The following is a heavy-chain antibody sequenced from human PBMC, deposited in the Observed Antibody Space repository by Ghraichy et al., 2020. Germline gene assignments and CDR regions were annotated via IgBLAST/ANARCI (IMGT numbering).Heavy chain of an antibody. D-gene: IGHD6-19*01. V-gene: IGHV1-18*01. CDR1: GYTFTSYG. Sequence: ASVKVSCKASGYTFTSYGISWVRQAPGQGLEWMGWISAYNGNTNYAQKLQGRVTMTTDTSTSTAYMELRSLRSDDTAVYYCARVWDVGSSGWYGWYYYYGMDVWGQGTTVTVSS. J-gene: IGHJ6*02. CDR3: ARVWDVGSSGWYGWYYYYGMDV. CDR2: ISAYNGNT.